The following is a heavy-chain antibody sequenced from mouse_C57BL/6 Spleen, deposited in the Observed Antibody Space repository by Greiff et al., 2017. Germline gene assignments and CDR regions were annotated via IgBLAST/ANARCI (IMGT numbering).Heavy chain of an antibody. V-gene: IGHV1-50*01. D-gene: IGHD1-1*01. CDR1: GYTFTSYW. CDR3: ARSAYYYGSSYGYFDV. Sequence: QVQLQQPGAELVKPGASVKLSCKASGYTFTSYWMQWVKQRPGQGLEWIGEIDPSDSYTNYHQKFKGKATLTVDTSSSTAYLQLSSLTSEASAVYYCARSAYYYGSSYGYFDVWGTGTTVTVSS. CDR2: IDPSDSYT. J-gene: IGHJ1*03.